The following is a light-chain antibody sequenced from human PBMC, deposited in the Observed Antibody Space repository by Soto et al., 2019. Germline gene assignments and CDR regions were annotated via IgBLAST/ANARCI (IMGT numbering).Light chain of an antibody. J-gene: IGLJ2*01. CDR3: SSYTSSSPVV. CDR1: SSDVGGYNY. CDR2: EVS. V-gene: IGLV2-14*01. Sequence: QSVLTQPASVSGSPGQSITISCTGTSSDVGGYNYVSWYQQHPGKAPKLMIYEVSNRPSGVSNRFSGSKSGNTASLTISGLQAEDEANYYCSSYTSSSPVVFDGGTKVTVL.